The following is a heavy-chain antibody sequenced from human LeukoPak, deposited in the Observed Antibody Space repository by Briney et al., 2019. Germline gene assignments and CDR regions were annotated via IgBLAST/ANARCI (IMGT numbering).Heavy chain of an antibody. CDR2: INPSGGST. CDR3: AARPAYYYDSSGSINFDY. J-gene: IGHJ4*02. CDR1: GYTFTSYY. Sequence: SVKVSCKASGYTFTSYYMHWVRQAPGQGLEWMGIINPSGGSTSYAQKFQGRVTMTRDTSTSTVYMELSSLRSEDTAVYYCAARPAYYYDSSGSINFDYWGQGTLVTVSS. V-gene: IGHV1-46*01. D-gene: IGHD3-22*01.